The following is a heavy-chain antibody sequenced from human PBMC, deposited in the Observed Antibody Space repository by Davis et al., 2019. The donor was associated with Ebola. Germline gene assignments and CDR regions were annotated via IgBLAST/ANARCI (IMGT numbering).Heavy chain of an antibody. CDR1: GYTFTSYY. D-gene: IGHD1-1*01. J-gene: IGHJ4*02. CDR2: INPSGGST. CDR3: ARAQFPTTSDH. Sequence: AASAQVSCTASGYTFTSYYMHWVRQAPGQGLEWMGIINPSGGSTSYAQKFQGRVTMTRDTSISTAYMELSRLRSDATAVYYCARAQFPTTSDHWGQGTLVTVSS. V-gene: IGHV1-46*01.